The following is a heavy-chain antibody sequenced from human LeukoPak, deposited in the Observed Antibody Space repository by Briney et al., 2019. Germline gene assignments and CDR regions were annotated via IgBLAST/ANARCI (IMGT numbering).Heavy chain of an antibody. Sequence: ASVKVSCKASGYAFTSYYMHWVRQAPGQGLEWMGIINPSGGSTSYAQKFQGRVTMTRNTSISTAYMELSSLRSEDTAVYYCARARTVRGVVRGRFDPWGQGTLVTVSS. CDR2: INPSGGST. D-gene: IGHD3-10*01. V-gene: IGHV1-46*01. CDR3: ARARTVRGVVRGRFDP. CDR1: GYAFTSYY. J-gene: IGHJ5*02.